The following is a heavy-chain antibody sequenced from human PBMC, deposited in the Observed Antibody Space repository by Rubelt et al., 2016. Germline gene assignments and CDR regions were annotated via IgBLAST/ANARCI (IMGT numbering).Heavy chain of an antibody. CDR1: GGSISTYY. D-gene: IGHD1-14*01. J-gene: IGHJ4*02. CDR3: AASTARLTTDFDY. CDR2: IYYTGST. Sequence: QVQLQESGPGLVKPSETLSLTCSVSGGSISTYYWSWIRQPPGKGPEWIAYIYYTGSTNYKPSLKSRVSISIDRSKNQFSLKPSSVTAADTAVYYCAASTARLTTDFDYWGQGTLVTVSS. V-gene: IGHV4-59*01.